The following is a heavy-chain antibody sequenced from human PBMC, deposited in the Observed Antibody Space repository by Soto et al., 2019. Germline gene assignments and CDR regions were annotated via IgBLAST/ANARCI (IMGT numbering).Heavy chain of an antibody. CDR2: INAANGDT. Sequence: ASVKVSCKASGYTFTSYGIHWVRQAPGQRLEWMGWINAANGDTKYSPKFQGRVAITRDTSASTAYMELSSLRSEDTAVYYCVRRHVSATGIDWFDPWGQGTLVTVSS. D-gene: IGHD6-13*01. CDR3: VRRHVSATGIDWFDP. J-gene: IGHJ5*02. V-gene: IGHV1-3*01. CDR1: GYTFTSYG.